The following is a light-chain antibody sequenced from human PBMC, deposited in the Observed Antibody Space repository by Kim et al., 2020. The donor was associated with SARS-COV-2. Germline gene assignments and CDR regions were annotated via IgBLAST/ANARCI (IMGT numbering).Light chain of an antibody. CDR2: DVR. J-gene: IGLJ2*01. Sequence: QSALTQPASVSGSPGQSITISCTGTSSDVGGYNYVSWYQQYPGKAPKLMIYDVRNRPSGVSNRFFGSKSANTASLTISGLQAEDEADYYCSSYTSSSNLVFGGGTQLTVL. V-gene: IGLV2-14*03. CDR1: SSDVGGYNY. CDR3: SSYTSSSNLV.